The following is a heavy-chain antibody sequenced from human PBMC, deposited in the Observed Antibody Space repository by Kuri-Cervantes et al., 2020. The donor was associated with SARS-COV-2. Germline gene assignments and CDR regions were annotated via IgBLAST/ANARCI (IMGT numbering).Heavy chain of an antibody. Sequence: SETLSLTCAFYGETFSGYYWTWIRQSPGRGLEWIGEVNHRGDTNYNPSLKSRVTISVDTSNNQFSLQLSSVTAADTAVYYCARPGIVGASSYFDYWGQGTLGTVSS. D-gene: IGHD1-26*01. CDR1: GETFSGYY. CDR3: ARPGIVGASSYFDY. V-gene: IGHV4-34*01. CDR2: VNHRGDT. J-gene: IGHJ4*02.